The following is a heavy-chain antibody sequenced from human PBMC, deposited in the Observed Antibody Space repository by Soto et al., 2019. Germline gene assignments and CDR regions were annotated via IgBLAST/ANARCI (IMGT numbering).Heavy chain of an antibody. J-gene: IGHJ4*02. D-gene: IGHD6-19*01. CDR1: GGTFSSYS. V-gene: IGHV1-69*02. CDR3: ATAFAGIAVAPPSYYFDY. Sequence: QVQLVQSGAEVKKPGSSVKVSCKASGGTFSSYSISWVRQAPGQGLEWMGRIIPILGIANYAPKLQGRATITPANSTSTAYLEPRSLRPADTAVYYCATAFAGIAVAPPSYYFDYWGQGTLVTVSS. CDR2: IIPILGIA.